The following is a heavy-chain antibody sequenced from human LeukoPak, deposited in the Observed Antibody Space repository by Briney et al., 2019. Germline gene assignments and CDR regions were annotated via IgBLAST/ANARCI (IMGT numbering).Heavy chain of an antibody. D-gene: IGHD6-6*01. Sequence: NPSETLSLTCAVYGGSFSDYYWSWIRQPPGKGLEWIGSIYHSGSRYESGSTYYNPSLKSRVTISADTSKNQFSLKLKFVTAADTAVYYCARNYSRSPGGLKYFDYWGQGSLVTVSS. CDR1: GGSFSDYY. CDR2: IYHSGSRYESGST. J-gene: IGHJ4*02. V-gene: IGHV4-38-2*01. CDR3: ARNYSRSPGGLKYFDY.